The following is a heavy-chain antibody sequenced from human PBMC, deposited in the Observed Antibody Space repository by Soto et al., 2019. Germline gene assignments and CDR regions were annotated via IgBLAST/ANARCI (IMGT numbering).Heavy chain of an antibody. J-gene: IGHJ4*02. CDR1: GYTFTGCG. CDR2: ISAYNGNT. CDR3: ARARPYYYDSSGYSPNFDS. V-gene: IGHV1-18*01. D-gene: IGHD3-22*01. Sequence: ASVRASGKASGYTFTGCGIRWVRQAPGQGLEWMGWISAYNGNTNYAQKLQGRVTMATDTSTSTAYMELRSMRSDHTAVYYYARARPYYYDSSGYSPNFDSGGQGTLVTVSS.